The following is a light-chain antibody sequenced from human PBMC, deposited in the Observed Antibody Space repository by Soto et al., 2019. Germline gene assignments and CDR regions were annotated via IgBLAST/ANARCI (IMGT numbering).Light chain of an antibody. J-gene: IGLJ1*01. V-gene: IGLV2-14*01. CDR1: NSDVGGYNY. CDR2: DVI. Sequence: QSALTQPASVSGSPGQSITISCTGTNSDVGGYNYVSWYQQYPGEAPKLMIYDVINRPSGVSNRCSGSKSGNTASLPIAGLQAEDEADYYCGSYRTNSPYVFGTGTKLTVL. CDR3: GSYRTNSPYV.